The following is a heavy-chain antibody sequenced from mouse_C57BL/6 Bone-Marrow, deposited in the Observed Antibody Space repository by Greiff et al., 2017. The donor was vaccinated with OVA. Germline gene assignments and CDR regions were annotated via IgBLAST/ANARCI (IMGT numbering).Heavy chain of an antibody. CDR3: ARLLNWAWFAD. Sequence: EVKLVESGGGLVKPGGSLTLSCAASGFTFSSYTMSWVRQTPEKRLEWVATISGGGGNTYYPDSVTGRFTISRDNAKNTLYLQMGSRRSEDTALYYCARLLNWAWFADWGQGTLVTVSA. J-gene: IGHJ3*01. CDR1: GFTFSSYT. D-gene: IGHD4-1*01. CDR2: ISGGGGNT. V-gene: IGHV5-9*01.